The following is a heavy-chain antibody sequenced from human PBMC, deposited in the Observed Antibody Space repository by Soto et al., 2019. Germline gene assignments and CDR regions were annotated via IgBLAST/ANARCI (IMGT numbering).Heavy chain of an antibody. D-gene: IGHD5-12*01. CDR2: IIPIFGTA. CDR3: AAPGRDGYKLDY. CDR1: GGTFSRYA. J-gene: IGHJ4*02. Sequence: PVKVSCKASGGTFSRYAISWVRQAPGQGLEWMGGIIPIFGTANYAQKFQGRVTITADESTSTAYMELSSLRSEDTAVYYCAAPGRDGYKLDYWGQGTLVTVS. V-gene: IGHV1-69*13.